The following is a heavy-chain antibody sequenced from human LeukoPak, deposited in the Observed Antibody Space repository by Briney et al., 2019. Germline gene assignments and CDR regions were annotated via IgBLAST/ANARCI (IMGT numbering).Heavy chain of an antibody. CDR1: GGSISSYC. J-gene: IGHJ5*02. V-gene: IGHV4-59*01. CDR3: ARESSGSYYNWFDP. D-gene: IGHD3-10*01. CDR2: IYYSGST. Sequence: NPSETLSLTCTVSGGSISSYCWSWIRQPPGKGLEWRGNIYYSGSTNYNPSLKSRVTISVDTSKNQFSLKLSSVTAADTAVYYCARESSGSYYNWFDPWGQGTLVAVSS.